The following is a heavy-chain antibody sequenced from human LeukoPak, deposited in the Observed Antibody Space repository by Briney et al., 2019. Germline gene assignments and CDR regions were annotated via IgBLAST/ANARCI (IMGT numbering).Heavy chain of an antibody. D-gene: IGHD1-26*01. V-gene: IGHV5-51*01. J-gene: IGHJ4*02. CDR1: GYSFSNYW. Sequence: GESLKISCKGSGYSFSNYWVAWVRQMPGKGLEWKGIISPADSDTRYSPSFRGQVTISADTSISTAYLQWSSLKASDTAVYYCTRRVSPYYASTDDYWGRGTLVTVSS. CDR3: TRRVSPYYASTDDY. CDR2: ISPADSDT.